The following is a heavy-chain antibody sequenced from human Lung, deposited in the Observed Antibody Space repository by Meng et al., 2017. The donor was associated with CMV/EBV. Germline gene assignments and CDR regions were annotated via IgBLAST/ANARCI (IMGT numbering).Heavy chain of an antibody. V-gene: IGHV5-51*01. CDR1: GYTSHTYW. Sequence: SGYTSHTYWIGWVCQMPGKGLEWMGIIYPGDSDTRYSPSFQGQVTISADKSISTAYLQWSSLKASDTAMYYCARSTAVAGPRGFFDYWGQGTLVTVSS. J-gene: IGHJ4*02. CDR3: ARSTAVAGPRGFFDY. D-gene: IGHD6-19*01. CDR2: IYPGDSDT.